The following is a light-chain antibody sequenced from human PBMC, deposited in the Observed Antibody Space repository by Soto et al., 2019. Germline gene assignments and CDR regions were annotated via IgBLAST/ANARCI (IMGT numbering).Light chain of an antibody. V-gene: IGKV3-15*01. J-gene: IGKJ5*01. CDR2: GAS. CDR3: QQYNNWPPDT. Sequence: EIVMTQSPATLSVSPGERATLSCRASQSVSSNLAWYQQKPGQAPRLLIYGASTRATGIPARLSGSGSGTEFTLTLSSLQSEDFAVYYCQQYNNWPPDTFGQGTRLEIK. CDR1: QSVSSN.